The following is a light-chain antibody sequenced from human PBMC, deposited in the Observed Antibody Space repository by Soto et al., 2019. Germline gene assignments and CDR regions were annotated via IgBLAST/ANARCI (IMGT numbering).Light chain of an antibody. V-gene: IGKV1-5*03. CDR1: QSVDTW. Sequence: DIQMTQFPSTLSGSVGDRVTITCRASQSVDTWLAWYQQKPGKAPSLLIYRASSLESGVPSRFSGSGSGTEFTLTIRSLQPDDFATYYCQQYNNYPRTFGQGTKVEVK. J-gene: IGKJ1*01. CDR3: QQYNNYPRT. CDR2: RAS.